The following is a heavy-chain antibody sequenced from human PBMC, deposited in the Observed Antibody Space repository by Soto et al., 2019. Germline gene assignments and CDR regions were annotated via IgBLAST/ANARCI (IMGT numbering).Heavy chain of an antibody. CDR1: GFTFSSYG. CDR3: ARDFCSGGSCPLGYYGMDV. V-gene: IGHV3-33*01. Sequence: PGESLRLSCAASGFTFSSYGMHWVRQAPGKGLEWVAVIWYDGSNKYYADSVKGRFTISRDNSKNTLYLQMNSLRAEDTAVYYCARDFCSGGSCPLGYYGMDVWGQGTTVTVSS. CDR2: IWYDGSNK. D-gene: IGHD2-15*01. J-gene: IGHJ6*02.